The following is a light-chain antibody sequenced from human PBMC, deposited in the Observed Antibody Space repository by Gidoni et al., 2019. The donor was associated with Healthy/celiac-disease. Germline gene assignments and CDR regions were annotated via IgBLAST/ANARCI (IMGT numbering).Light chain of an antibody. CDR1: SGINVGTYR. CDR3: MIWHSSSVV. Sequence: QAVLPPPSSLSASPGASASLTCTLRSGINVGTYRIYWYQQKPGSPPQYLLRYKSDSDKQQGSGVPSRFSGSKDASANAGILLISGLQSEDEADYYCMIWHSSSVVFGGGTKLTVL. V-gene: IGLV5-45*03. J-gene: IGLJ2*01. CDR2: YKSDSDK.